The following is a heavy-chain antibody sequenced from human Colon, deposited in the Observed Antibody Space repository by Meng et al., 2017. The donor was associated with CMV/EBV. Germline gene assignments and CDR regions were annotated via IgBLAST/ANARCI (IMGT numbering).Heavy chain of an antibody. CDR1: AFTFTTFW. Sequence: GGFLRLSCAASAFTFTTFWMTWVRQAPGKGLEWVANIKEDGTGQWSVDSVKGRFTISRDDAKKSVYLQMNSLRAEDTTVYYCVRYANSQYGMDVWGQGTTVTVSS. CDR2: IKEDGTGQ. D-gene: IGHD2-21*01. V-gene: IGHV3-7*01. CDR3: VRYANSQYGMDV. J-gene: IGHJ6*02.